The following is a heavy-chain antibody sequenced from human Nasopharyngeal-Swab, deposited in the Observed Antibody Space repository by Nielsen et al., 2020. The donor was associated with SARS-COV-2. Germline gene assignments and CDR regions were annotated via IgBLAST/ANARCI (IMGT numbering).Heavy chain of an antibody. V-gene: IGHV4-30-4*01. J-gene: IGHJ4*02. CDR2: IHQSGST. Sequence: WILQPPGQCLEWMGFIHQSGSTTYSPSLKSRLTMSVDTSKNQFSLKLTSVTAADTALYYCARERTAPGTLYYFDYWGQGTPVTVSS. CDR3: ARERTAPGTLYYFDY. D-gene: IGHD1/OR15-1a*01.